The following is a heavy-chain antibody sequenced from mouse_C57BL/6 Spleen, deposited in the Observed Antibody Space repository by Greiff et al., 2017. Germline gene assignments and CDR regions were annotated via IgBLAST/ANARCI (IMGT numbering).Heavy chain of an antibody. J-gene: IGHJ3*01. D-gene: IGHD1-1*01. V-gene: IGHV5-4*01. CDR1: GFTFSSYA. Sequence: EVQRVESGGGLVKPGGSLKLSCAASGFTFSSYAMSWVRQTPEKRLEWVATISDGGSYTYYQDNVKGRFTITIDNAKNTLYLQMSHLRSEDTAMYYCAREKGRLLFAYWGQGTLVTVSA. CDR2: ISDGGSYT. CDR3: AREKGRLLFAY.